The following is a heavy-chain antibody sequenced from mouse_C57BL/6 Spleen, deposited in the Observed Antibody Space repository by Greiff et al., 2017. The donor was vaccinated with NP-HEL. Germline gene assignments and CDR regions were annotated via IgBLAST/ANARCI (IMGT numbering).Heavy chain of an antibody. CDR2: INPGSGGT. D-gene: IGHD2-2*01. CDR1: GYAFTNYL. Sequence: VKLQQSGAELVRPGTSVKVSCKASGYAFTNYLIEWVKQGPGQGLEWIGVINPGSGGTNYNEKFKGKATLTADKSSSTAYMQLSSLTSEDSAVYCCARKGDGYDDYWGQGTTLTVSS. V-gene: IGHV1-54*01. J-gene: IGHJ2*01. CDR3: ARKGDGYDDY.